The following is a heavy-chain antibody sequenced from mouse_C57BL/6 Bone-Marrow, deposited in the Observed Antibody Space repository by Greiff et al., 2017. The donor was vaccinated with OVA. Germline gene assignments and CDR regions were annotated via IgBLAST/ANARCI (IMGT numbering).Heavy chain of an antibody. CDR3: ARDTGSSFY. CDR2: ISDGGSYT. V-gene: IGHV5-4*01. CDR1: GFTFSSYA. Sequence: EVQGVESGGGLVKPGGSLKLSCAASGFTFSSYAMSWVRQTPEKRLEWVATISDGGSYTYYPDNVKGRFTISRDNAKNNLYLQMSHLKSEDTAMYYCARDTGSSFYWGQGTLVTVSA. J-gene: IGHJ3*01. D-gene: IGHD1-1*01.